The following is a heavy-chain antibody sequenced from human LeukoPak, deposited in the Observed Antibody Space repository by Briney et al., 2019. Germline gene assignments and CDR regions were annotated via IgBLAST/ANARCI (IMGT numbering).Heavy chain of an antibody. Sequence: SETLSLTCTVSGGSISSSSYYWGWIRQPPGKGLEWIGSIYYSGSTYYNPSLKSRVTISVDTSKNQFSLKLSSVTAADTAVYYCARELTLIAATVVGYYYYGMDVWGQGTTVTVPS. V-gene: IGHV4-39*07. CDR1: GGSISSSSYY. CDR3: ARELTLIAATVVGYYYYGMDV. D-gene: IGHD6-25*01. J-gene: IGHJ6*02. CDR2: IYYSGST.